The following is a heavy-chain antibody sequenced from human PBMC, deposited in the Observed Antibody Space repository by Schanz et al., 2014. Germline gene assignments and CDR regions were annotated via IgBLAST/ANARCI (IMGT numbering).Heavy chain of an antibody. V-gene: IGHV1-18*01. J-gene: IGHJ3*02. D-gene: IGHD5-18*01. Sequence: VQLVESGAEVKKPGASVKVSCKASGYTFSTYVFVCVRQAPGQGLEWMGWISAYNGHTDYAQKLQGRVTMTTDTSTGTAYMELRSLRSDDTALYYCTRGGYSYALSAFDIWGQGTMVTVSS. CDR1: GYTFSTYV. CDR3: TRGGYSYALSAFDI. CDR2: ISAYNGHT.